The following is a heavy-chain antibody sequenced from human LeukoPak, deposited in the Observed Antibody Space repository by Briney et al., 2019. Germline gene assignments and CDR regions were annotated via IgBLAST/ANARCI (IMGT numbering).Heavy chain of an antibody. CDR1: GFTFSSYS. V-gene: IGHV3-21*01. D-gene: IGHD6-19*01. CDR3: ARDLGYSSGWLEPYYYYGMDV. Sequence: GGSLRLSCAASGFTFSSYSMNWVRQAPGKGLEWVSSISSSSSYIYYADSVKGRFTISRDNAKNSLYLQMNSLRAEDTAVYYCARDLGYSSGWLEPYYYYGMDVWGQGTTVTVSS. J-gene: IGHJ6*02. CDR2: ISSSSSYI.